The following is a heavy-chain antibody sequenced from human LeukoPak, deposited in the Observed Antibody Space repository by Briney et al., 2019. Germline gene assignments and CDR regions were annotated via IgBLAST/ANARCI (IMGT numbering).Heavy chain of an antibody. Sequence: ASVKVSCKASGYTFTSYGISWVRQAPGQGLEWMGWISVYNGNTNYAQKFQNRVTMTTDTSTSTAYMELRSPRSDDTAVYYCASERSEGPSGPLDYWGQGTLVTVSS. CDR3: ASERSEGPSGPLDY. CDR1: GYTFTSYG. CDR2: ISVYNGNT. J-gene: IGHJ4*02. V-gene: IGHV1-18*01. D-gene: IGHD1-26*01.